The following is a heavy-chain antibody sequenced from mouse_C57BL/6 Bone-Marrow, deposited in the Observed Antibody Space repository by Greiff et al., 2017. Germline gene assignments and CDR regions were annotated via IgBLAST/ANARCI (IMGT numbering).Heavy chain of an antibody. CDR3: AISLYDGYYVGFAY. Sequence: VQLQQPGAELVRPGSSVKLSCKASGYTFTSYWMDWVKQRPGQGLEWIGNIYPSDSETHYNQKFKDKATLTVDKSSSTAYMQLSSLTSEYSAVYYCAISLYDGYYVGFAYWGQGTLVTVSA. J-gene: IGHJ3*01. D-gene: IGHD2-3*01. CDR2: IYPSDSET. CDR1: GYTFTSYW. V-gene: IGHV1-61*01.